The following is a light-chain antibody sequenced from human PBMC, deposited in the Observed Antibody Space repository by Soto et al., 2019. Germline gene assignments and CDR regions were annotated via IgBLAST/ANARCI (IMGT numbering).Light chain of an antibody. V-gene: IGLV1-40*01. CDR2: GNS. J-gene: IGLJ1*01. CDR1: SSNIGAGYA. Sequence: QSVLTQPPSVSGAPGQRVTISCTGSSSNIGAGYAVHWYQQLPGTAPKLLIYGNSNRPSGVPDRFSGSKSGTSASLAITRLQAEDEADYYCQSYDSSLSGPYVFGTGTKVTV. CDR3: QSYDSSLSGPYV.